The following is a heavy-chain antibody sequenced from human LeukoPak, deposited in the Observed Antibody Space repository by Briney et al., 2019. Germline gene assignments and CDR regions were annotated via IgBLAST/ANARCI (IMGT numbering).Heavy chain of an antibody. CDR1: GDSIFSTTYY. V-gene: IGHV4-39*01. Sequence: PSETLSLTCTVSGDSIFSTTYYWGWIRQPPGKGLEWIGSIFHSGSTYYNPSLKSRVTISVDTSKNQLSLRLRSVTAADTAVYYCARLYQGKRPPDYWGQGTLVTVSS. D-gene: IGHD6-25*01. CDR2: IFHSGST. J-gene: IGHJ4*02. CDR3: ARLYQGKRPPDY.